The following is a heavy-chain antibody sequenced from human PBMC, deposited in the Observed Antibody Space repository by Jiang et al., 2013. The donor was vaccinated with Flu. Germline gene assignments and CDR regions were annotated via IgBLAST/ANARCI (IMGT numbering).Heavy chain of an antibody. CDR2: IRSKANSYAT. J-gene: IGHJ4*02. D-gene: IGHD1-26*01. CDR3: TRHGVGARPFDY. V-gene: IGHV3-73*01. CDR1: GFTFSGSA. Sequence: VQLLESGGGLVQPGGSLKLSCAASGFTFSGSAMHWVRQASGKGLEWVGRIRSKANSYATAYAASVKGRFTISRDDSKNTAYLQMNSLKTEDTAVYYCTRHGVGARPFDYWAREPWSPSPQ.